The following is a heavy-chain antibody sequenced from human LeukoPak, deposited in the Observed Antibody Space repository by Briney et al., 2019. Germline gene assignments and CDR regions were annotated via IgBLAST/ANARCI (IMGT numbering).Heavy chain of an antibody. V-gene: IGHV4-59*01. J-gene: IGHJ5*02. CDR1: GGSISSYY. Sequence: SETLSLTCTVSGGSISSYYWSWIRQPPGKGLEWIGYIYYSGSTNYNPSLKSRVTISVDTSKNQFSLKLSSVTAADTAVYYCARVKTYYVWGSWKPNWFDPWGQGTLDTVSS. CDR3: ARVKTYYVWGSWKPNWFDP. D-gene: IGHD3-16*01. CDR2: IYYSGST.